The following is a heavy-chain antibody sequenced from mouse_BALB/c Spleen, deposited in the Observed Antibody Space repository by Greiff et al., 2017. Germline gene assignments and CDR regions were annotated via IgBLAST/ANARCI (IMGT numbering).Heavy chain of an antibody. Sequence: QVQLQQPGAELVKPGASVKMSCKASGYTFTSYWMHWVKQRPGQGLEWIGTIDPSDSYTSYNQKFKGKATLTVDTSSSTAYMQLSSLTSEDSAVYYCTRWLPSGAMDYWGQGTSVTVSS. CDR1: GYTFTSYW. CDR3: TRWLPSGAMDY. J-gene: IGHJ4*01. D-gene: IGHD2-2*01. CDR2: IDPSDSYT. V-gene: IGHV1S127*01.